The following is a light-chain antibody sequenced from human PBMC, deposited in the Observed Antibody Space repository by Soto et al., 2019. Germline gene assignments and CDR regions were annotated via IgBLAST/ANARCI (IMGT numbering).Light chain of an antibody. CDR2: DVS. V-gene: IGLV2-11*01. J-gene: IGLJ1*01. Sequence: QSVLTQPRSVSGSPGQSVTISCTGTSSDVGGYNYVSWYRQHPGKAPKLMIYDVSKRPSGGPDRFSGSKSGNTASLTISGLQAEDEADYYCCSYAGGDTWVFVTGTKLTVL. CDR1: SSDVGGYNY. CDR3: CSYAGGDTWV.